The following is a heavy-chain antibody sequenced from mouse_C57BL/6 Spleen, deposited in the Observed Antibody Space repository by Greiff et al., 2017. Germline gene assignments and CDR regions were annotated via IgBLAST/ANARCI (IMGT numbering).Heavy chain of an antibody. V-gene: IGHV14-1*01. CDR1: GFNIKDYY. J-gene: IGHJ3*01. D-gene: IGHD1-1*01. Sequence: EVQLQQSGAELVRPGASVKLSCTASGFNIKDYYMHWVKQRPEQGLEWIGRIDPEDGDTEYAPKFQGKATMTADTSSNTAYLQLSSLTSEDTAVYYCTTDYYGSSYSFAYWGQGTLVTVSA. CDR3: TTDYYGSSYSFAY. CDR2: IDPEDGDT.